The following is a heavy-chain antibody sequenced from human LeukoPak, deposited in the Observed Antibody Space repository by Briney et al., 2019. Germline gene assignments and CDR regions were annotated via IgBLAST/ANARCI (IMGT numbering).Heavy chain of an antibody. CDR3: ARAVAVAGTTYNWFDP. D-gene: IGHD6-19*01. V-gene: IGHV1-2*02. CDR1: GYTFTGYY. J-gene: IGHJ5*02. Sequence: ASVKVSCKASGYTFTGYYIHWVRQAPGQGLEWMGWISPNSGGTNYAQKFQGRVTMTRDTSISTAYMELSRLRSDDTAVYYCARAVAVAGTTYNWFDPWGQGTLVTVSS. CDR2: ISPNSGGT.